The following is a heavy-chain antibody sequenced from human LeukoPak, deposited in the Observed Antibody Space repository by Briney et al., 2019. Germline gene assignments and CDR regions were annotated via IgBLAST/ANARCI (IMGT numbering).Heavy chain of an antibody. D-gene: IGHD3-16*02. V-gene: IGHV4-61*01. CDR1: GGSFSSGSYY. CDR3: ARDPATYYDYVWGSYRYTGAFDI. CDR2: IYYSGST. J-gene: IGHJ3*02. Sequence: SETLSLTCTVSGGSFSSGSYYWSWIRQPPGKGLEWIGYIYYSGSTNYNPSLKSRVTISVDTSKNQFSLKLSSVTAADTAVYYCARDPATYYDYVWGSYRYTGAFDIWGQGTMVTVSS.